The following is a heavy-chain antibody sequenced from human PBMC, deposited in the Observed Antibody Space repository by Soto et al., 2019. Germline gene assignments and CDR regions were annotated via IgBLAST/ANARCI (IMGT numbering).Heavy chain of an antibody. V-gene: IGHV1-69*06. CDR1: GGTFSSYA. CDR2: IIPIFGTA. CDR3: ARARSVSFDP. J-gene: IGHJ5*02. Sequence: PRASVKVSCKASGGTFSSYAISWVRQAPGQGLEWMGGIIPIFGTANYAQKFQGRVTITADKSTSTAYMELSSLRSEDTAVYYCARARSVSFDPWGQGTLVTVSS.